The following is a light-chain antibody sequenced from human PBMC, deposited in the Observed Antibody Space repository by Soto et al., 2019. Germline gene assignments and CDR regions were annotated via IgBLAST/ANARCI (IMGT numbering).Light chain of an antibody. Sequence: EIVLTQSPATLSLSPGERATLSCRASQSVSSYLAWYQQKPGQAPRLLIYDASNRATGIPARFRGSGSGTDFTLTINSLEPEDFAVYYCQQRSNWPITFGQGTRLEIK. V-gene: IGKV3-11*01. CDR2: DAS. J-gene: IGKJ5*01. CDR1: QSVSSY. CDR3: QQRSNWPIT.